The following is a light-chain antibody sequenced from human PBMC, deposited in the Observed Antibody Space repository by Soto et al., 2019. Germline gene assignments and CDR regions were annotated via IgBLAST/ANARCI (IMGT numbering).Light chain of an antibody. CDR3: LLSDSGAAV. CDR2: DTN. Sequence: QAVVTQEPSLTVSPGGTVTLTFGSTTGAVTSGHYPYWFQQKPGQAPRTLIFDTNKKHSWTPAPFSGSLLGGKAALTLSGGQPEDEAGYHCLLSDSGAAVFVGGTELAVL. J-gene: IGLJ7*01. CDR1: TGAVTSGHY. V-gene: IGLV7-46*01.